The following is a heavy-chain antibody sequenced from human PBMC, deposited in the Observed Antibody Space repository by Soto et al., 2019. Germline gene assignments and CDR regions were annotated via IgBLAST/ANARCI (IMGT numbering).Heavy chain of an antibody. J-gene: IGHJ4*02. CDR3: ARGPDSSGYYFDY. V-gene: IGHV1-2*04. CDR1: GYTFTGYY. Sequence: ASVKASCKASGYTFTGYYMHWLRQAPGQGLERMGWINPNGGGTNYAQKFQGWVTMTRDTSISTAYMELSRLISDDTSVYYCARGPDSSGYYFDYWGQGTLVTVYS. D-gene: IGHD3-22*01. CDR2: INPNGGGT.